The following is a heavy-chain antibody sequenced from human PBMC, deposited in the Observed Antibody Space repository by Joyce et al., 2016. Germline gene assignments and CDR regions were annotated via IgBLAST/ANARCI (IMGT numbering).Heavy chain of an antibody. CDR2: ISYDGSNK. V-gene: IGHV3-30*18. Sequence: QVQLVESGGGVVQPGRSLRLSCAASGFTFSSYGMHGVRQAPGKGLEWVAVISYDGSNKYYADSVKGRFTISRDNSKNTLYLQMNSLRAEDTAVYYCAKDWSPLYSSSWYYFDYWGQGTLVTVSS. CDR1: GFTFSSYG. J-gene: IGHJ4*02. D-gene: IGHD6-13*01. CDR3: AKDWSPLYSSSWYYFDY.